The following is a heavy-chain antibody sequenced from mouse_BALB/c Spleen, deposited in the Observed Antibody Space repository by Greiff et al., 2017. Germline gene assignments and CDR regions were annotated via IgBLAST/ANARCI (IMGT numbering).Heavy chain of an antibody. CDR3: ARVYLYYFDY. Sequence: VQLKESGAELVKPGASVKLSCTASGFNIKDTYMHWVKQRPEQGLEWIGRIDPANGNTKYDPKFQGKATITADTSSNTAYLQLSSLTSEDTAVYYCARVYLYYFDYWGQGTTLTVSS. V-gene: IGHV14-3*02. D-gene: IGHD5-5*01. CDR1: GFNIKDTY. J-gene: IGHJ2*01. CDR2: IDPANGNT.